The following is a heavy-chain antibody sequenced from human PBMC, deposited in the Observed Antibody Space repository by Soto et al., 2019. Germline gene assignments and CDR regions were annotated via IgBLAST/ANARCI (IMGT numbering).Heavy chain of an antibody. Sequence: ASVKVSCKASGYSFTNYGIHWVRQAPGQRLEWMGWINAGNGNTKYSQKFQGRVTITTDTSASTAYMELSSLRSEDTAVYYCARDGIAAAGTSWFDPWGQGTLVTVSS. J-gene: IGHJ5*02. D-gene: IGHD6-13*01. CDR2: INAGNGNT. CDR3: ARDGIAAAGTSWFDP. V-gene: IGHV1-3*01. CDR1: GYSFTNYG.